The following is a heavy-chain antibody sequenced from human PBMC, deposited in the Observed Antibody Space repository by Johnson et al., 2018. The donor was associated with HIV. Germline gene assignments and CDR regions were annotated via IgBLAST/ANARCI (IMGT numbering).Heavy chain of an antibody. J-gene: IGHJ3*02. CDR1: GFTFSSYA. CDR3: ARRYNWNDFSI. Sequence: QVQLVESGGGVVQPGRSLRLSCAASGFTFSSYAMHWVRQAPGKGLEWVAVISYDGSNKYYADSVKGRFTISRDIFKNTLYLQMNSLRVDDAAIYYCARRYNWNDFSIWGQGTVVTVS. CDR2: ISYDGSNK. D-gene: IGHD1-1*01. V-gene: IGHV3-30-3*01.